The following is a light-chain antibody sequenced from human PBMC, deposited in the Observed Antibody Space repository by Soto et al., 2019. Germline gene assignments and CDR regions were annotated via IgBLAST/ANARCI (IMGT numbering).Light chain of an antibody. J-gene: IGLJ3*02. Sequence: QAVVTQPPSVSEAPRQRVTISCSGSSSNIGSNAVKWYQQLPGKAPKLLIYYDDLLPSGVSDRFSGSKSGTSASLAISGLQSEDEADYYCAAWDDSLNGWVFGGGTKLTVL. CDR1: SSNIGSNA. CDR3: AAWDDSLNGWV. CDR2: YDD. V-gene: IGLV1-36*01.